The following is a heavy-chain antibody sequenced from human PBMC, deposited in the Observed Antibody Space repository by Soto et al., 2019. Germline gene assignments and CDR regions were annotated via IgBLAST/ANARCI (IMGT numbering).Heavy chain of an antibody. V-gene: IGHV4-34*01. CDR3: ARGQGVATVTTPLLQGFDI. D-gene: IGHD4-17*01. Sequence: SETLSLTCAVYGGSFSGYYWSWIRQPPGKGLEWIGEINHSGSTNYNPSLKSRVTISVDTSKNQFSLKLSSVTAADTAVYYCARGQGVATVTTPLLQGFDIWGQGTMVTVS. CDR1: GGSFSGYY. J-gene: IGHJ3*02. CDR2: INHSGST.